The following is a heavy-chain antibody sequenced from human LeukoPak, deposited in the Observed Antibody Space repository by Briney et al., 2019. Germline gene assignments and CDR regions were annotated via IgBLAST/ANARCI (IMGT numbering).Heavy chain of an antibody. D-gene: IGHD3-22*01. V-gene: IGHV3-48*01. CDR2: ISSSSSTI. Sequence: GGSLRLSCAASGFIFSSYSMNWVRQAPGKGLEWLSYISSSSSTIYYADSVKGRFTISRDNAKNSLYLQMNSLRAEDTAVYYCARGHDYYDSSDYYYFNYWGQGTLVTVSS. CDR3: ARGHDYYDSSDYYYFNY. J-gene: IGHJ4*02. CDR1: GFIFSSYS.